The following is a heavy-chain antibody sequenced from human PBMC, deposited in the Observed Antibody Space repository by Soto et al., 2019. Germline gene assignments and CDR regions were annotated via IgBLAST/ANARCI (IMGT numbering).Heavy chain of an antibody. CDR3: AKDPFAATIGGYFDY. CDR1: GFTFSSYG. V-gene: IGHV3-30*18. D-gene: IGHD5-12*01. CDR2: ISYDGSNK. J-gene: IGHJ4*02. Sequence: GGSLRLSCAASGFTFSSYGMHWVRQAPGKGLEWVAVISYDGSNKYHADSVKGRFTISRDNSKNTLYLQMNSLRAEDTAVYYCAKDPFAATIGGYFDYWGQGTLVTVSS.